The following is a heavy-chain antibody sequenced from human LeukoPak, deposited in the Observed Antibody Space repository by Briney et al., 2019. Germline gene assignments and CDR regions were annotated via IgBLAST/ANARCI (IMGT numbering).Heavy chain of an antibody. J-gene: IGHJ4*02. V-gene: IGHV3-21*01. CDR1: GFTFSSYT. CDR3: ARAGRGYEDASDY. Sequence: GGSLRLSCAAPGFTFSSYTMNWVRQAPGKGLEWVSSISIYIYYADSVKGRFTISRDNAKNSVYLQMNSLRAEDTAVYYCARAGRGYEDASDYWGQGTLVTVSS. D-gene: IGHD5-12*01. CDR2: ISIYI.